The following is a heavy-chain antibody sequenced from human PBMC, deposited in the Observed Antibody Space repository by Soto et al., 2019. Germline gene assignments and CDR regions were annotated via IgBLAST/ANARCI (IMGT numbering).Heavy chain of an antibody. V-gene: IGHV3-33*01. CDR2: IWYDGSNK. J-gene: IGHJ4*02. CDR1: GFTFSSYG. CDR3: AREDFRLGVVGAFGSRYFDY. Sequence: QVQLVESGGGVVQPGRSLRLSCAASGFTFSSYGMHWVRQAPGKGLEWVAVIWYDGSNKYYADSVKGRFTISRDNSKNTLYLQMNSLRAEDTAVYYCAREDFRLGVVGAFGSRYFDYWGQGTLVTVSS. D-gene: IGHD1-26*01.